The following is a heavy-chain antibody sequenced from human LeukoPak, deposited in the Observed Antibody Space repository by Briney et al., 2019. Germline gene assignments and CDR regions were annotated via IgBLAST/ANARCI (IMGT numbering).Heavy chain of an antibody. CDR2: IRYDGSNK. CDR1: GFTFSSYA. J-gene: IGHJ4*02. Sequence: GGSLRLSCAASGFTFSSYAMHWVRQAPGKGLEWVSFIRYDGSNKYYADSVKGRFTISRDNSKNTLYLQMNSLRAEDTAAYYCAKNVLRYFDWLLIERTIFDYWGQGTLVTVSS. D-gene: IGHD3-9*01. CDR3: AKNVLRYFDWLLIERTIFDY. V-gene: IGHV3-30*02.